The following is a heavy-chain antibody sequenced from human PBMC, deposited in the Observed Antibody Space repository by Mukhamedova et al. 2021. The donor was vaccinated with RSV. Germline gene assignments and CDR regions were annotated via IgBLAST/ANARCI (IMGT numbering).Heavy chain of an antibody. V-gene: IGHV3-53*01. CDR2: IYSGGST. Sequence: GLEWVSVIYSGGSTYYADSVKGRFTISRDNSKNTLYLQMNSLRAEDTAVYYCARVVDYDFWSGYGYWGRGTLVTVSS. CDR3: ARVVDYDFWSGYGY. J-gene: IGHJ4*02. D-gene: IGHD3-3*01.